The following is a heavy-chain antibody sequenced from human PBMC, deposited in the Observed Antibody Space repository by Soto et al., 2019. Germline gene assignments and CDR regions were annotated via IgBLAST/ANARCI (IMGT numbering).Heavy chain of an antibody. CDR2: IYYSGST. D-gene: IGHD3-10*01. Sequence: QVQLQKSVPGLVKTSQTLSLACPVAGGSIRSGGYYWSWIRQNPGKGPEWIVSIYYSGSTYYNPPIKSRHSMSVDTSKKQTSLKMGYVTAGDTALYYSAIVGRPRVTMVRGVIPGSYDYWGQGTLVTVSS. V-gene: IGHV4-31*03. J-gene: IGHJ4*02. CDR1: GGSIRSGGYY. CDR3: AIVGRPRVTMVRGVIPGSYDY.